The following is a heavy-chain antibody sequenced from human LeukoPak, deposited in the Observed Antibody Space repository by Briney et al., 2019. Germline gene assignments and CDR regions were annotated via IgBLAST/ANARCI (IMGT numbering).Heavy chain of an antibody. CDR3: ARDLAEENSGETGAFDI. J-gene: IGHJ3*02. D-gene: IGHD6-19*01. Sequence: ASVKVSCKASGYTFTSYYMHWVRQATGQGLEWMGIINPSGGSTSYAQKFQGRVTMTRDTSTSTVYMELSSLRSEDTTVYYCARDLAEENSGETGAFDIWGQGTMVTVSS. CDR2: INPSGGST. V-gene: IGHV1-46*01. CDR1: GYTFTSYY.